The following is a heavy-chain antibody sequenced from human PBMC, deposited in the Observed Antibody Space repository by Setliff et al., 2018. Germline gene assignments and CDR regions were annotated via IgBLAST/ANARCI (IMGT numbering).Heavy chain of an antibody. J-gene: IGHJ6*03. CDR3: ARAGGGSSFTAYYYYYYMDV. CDR2: IYTSGST. Sequence: NPSETLSLTCTVSGGSISSYYWSWIRQPAGKGLEWIGRIYTSGSTNYNPSLKSRVTMSVDTSKNQFSLKLSSVTAADTAVYYCARAGGGSSFTAYYYYYYMDVWGKGTTVTVSS. D-gene: IGHD6-13*01. CDR1: GGSISSYY. V-gene: IGHV4-4*07.